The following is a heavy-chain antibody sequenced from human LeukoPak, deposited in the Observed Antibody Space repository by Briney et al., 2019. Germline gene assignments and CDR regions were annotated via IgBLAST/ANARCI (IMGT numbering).Heavy chain of an antibody. CDR1: GGSISSSSYY. V-gene: IGHV4-39*01. CDR2: IYYSGST. J-gene: IGHJ4*02. Sequence: SETLSLTCTVSGGSISSSSYYWGWIRQPPGKGLEWIGRIYYSGSTYYNPSLKSRVTISVDTSKNQFSLKLSSVTAADTAVYYCARLSGYYDSSGYSEVFDYWGQGTLVTVSS. CDR3: ARLSGYYDSSGYSEVFDY. D-gene: IGHD3-22*01.